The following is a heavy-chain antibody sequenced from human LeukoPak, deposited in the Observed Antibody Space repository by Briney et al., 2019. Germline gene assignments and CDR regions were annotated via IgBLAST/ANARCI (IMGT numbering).Heavy chain of an antibody. CDR3: ARVVDYYDSSAYFDALDI. CDR1: GFTFSSYS. D-gene: IGHD3-22*01. J-gene: IGHJ3*02. V-gene: IGHV3-21*01. CDR2: MSSGSRYI. Sequence: GGSLILSCAASGFTFSSYSMTWVRQAPGKGLEWVSSMSSGSRYIYYADSVRGRFTISRDNAKNSLYLLMNSLRAEDTAVYYCARVVDYYDSSAYFDALDIWGQGTMVTVSS.